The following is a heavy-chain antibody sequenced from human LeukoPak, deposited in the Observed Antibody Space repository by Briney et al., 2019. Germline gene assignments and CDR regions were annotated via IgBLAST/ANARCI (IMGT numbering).Heavy chain of an antibody. CDR1: GGSVSTYY. CDR3: AREKSTYGMDV. J-gene: IGHJ6*02. V-gene: IGHV4-59*02. Sequence: SETLSLTCTVSGGSVSTYYWSWIRQPPGKGLEWIGYIYYSGSTNYNPALASRLTMSVDTSKNQFSLSLSSVTAADTAVYYCAREKSTYGMDVWGQGTTVTVSS. CDR2: IYYSGST.